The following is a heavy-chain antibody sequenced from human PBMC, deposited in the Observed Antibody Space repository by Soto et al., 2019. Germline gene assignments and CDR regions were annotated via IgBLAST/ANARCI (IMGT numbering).Heavy chain of an antibody. CDR2: INHSGST. V-gene: IGHV4-34*01. J-gene: IGHJ5*02. CDR3: AKGRKEQLVRPNRWFDP. D-gene: IGHD6-13*01. CDR1: AGSFTNYY. Sequence: SETLSLTCAVYAGSFTNYYWNWIRQPPGKGLEWIGEINHSGSTTYNPPLKSRVTISVDTSKNQFSLRLSSVTAADTAVYYCAKGRKEQLVRPNRWFDPWGQGTLVTVSS.